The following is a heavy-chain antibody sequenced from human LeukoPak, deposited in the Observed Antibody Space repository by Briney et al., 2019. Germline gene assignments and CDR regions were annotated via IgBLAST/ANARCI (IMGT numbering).Heavy chain of an antibody. CDR2: IIPILGIA. CDR3: ARDNIVATILNYYYGMDV. D-gene: IGHD5-12*01. CDR1: GGTFSSYA. J-gene: IGHJ6*02. V-gene: IGHV1-69*04. Sequence: ASVKVSCKASGGTFSSYAISWVRQAPGQGLEWMGRIIPILGIANYAQKFQGRVTITADKSTSTAYMELSSLRSEDTAVYYCARDNIVATILNYYYGMDVWGQGTTVTVSS.